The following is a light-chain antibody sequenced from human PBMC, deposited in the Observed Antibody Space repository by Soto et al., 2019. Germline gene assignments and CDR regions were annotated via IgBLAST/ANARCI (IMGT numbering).Light chain of an antibody. CDR3: QQRNSWPWT. V-gene: IGKV3-11*01. CDR1: QSVRGY. CDR2: DAS. Sequence: EIVLTQSPATLSLSPGERATLSCRASQSVRGYLAWYQQKPCQAPRLLIYDASSRATGIPGRFSGSGSGTDFTLTISSLEPEDFAVYYCQQRNSWPWTFGQGTKVEIK. J-gene: IGKJ1*01.